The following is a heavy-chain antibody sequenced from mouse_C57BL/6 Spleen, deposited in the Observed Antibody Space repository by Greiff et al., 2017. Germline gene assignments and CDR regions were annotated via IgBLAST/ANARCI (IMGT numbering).Heavy chain of an antibody. D-gene: IGHD1-1*01. CDR3: ARGGGLLRLSGFAY. J-gene: IGHJ3*01. V-gene: IGHV1-54*01. CDR2: INPGSGGT. CDR1: GYAFTNYL. Sequence: QVQLQQSGAELVRPGTSVKLSCKASGYAFTNYLIEWVKQRPGQGLEWIGVINPGSGGTNYNEKFKGKATLTADKSSSTAYMLLSSLTSEESAVYFCARGGGLLRLSGFAYWGQGTLVTVSA.